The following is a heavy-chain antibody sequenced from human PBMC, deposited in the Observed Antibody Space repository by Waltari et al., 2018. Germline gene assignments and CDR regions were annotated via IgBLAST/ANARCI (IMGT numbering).Heavy chain of an antibody. CDR1: GFPFSRDG. J-gene: IGHJ4*02. Sequence: DVQLLDSGGAMVQPGGSLRLSCAASGFPFSRDGISWVGQAPGKGLEWVSEITDSGDITKYADSVKGRFTISRDNSKNTVYLQMNNLGVGDTAVYYCTKSWASMDRGYWGQGTLVSVSS. CDR3: TKSWASMDRGY. D-gene: IGHD3-10*01. CDR2: ITDSGDIT. V-gene: IGHV3-23*01.